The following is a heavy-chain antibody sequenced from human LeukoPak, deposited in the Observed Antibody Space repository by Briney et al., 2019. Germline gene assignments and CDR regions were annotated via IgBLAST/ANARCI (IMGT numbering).Heavy chain of an antibody. D-gene: IGHD3-10*01. J-gene: IGHJ2*01. CDR1: GYDFTSYW. V-gene: IGHV5-51*01. CDR2: IYPGDSDT. CDR3: ARLGGETHDYGSGSYPNWYFDL. Sequence: GGALQISCKGSGYDFTSYWIGWVRQVPGKGLECMGIIYPGDSDTTYSPSFQGQVTISVDKSISTAYLQWSSLRASDTAIYYCARLGGETHDYGSGSYPNWYFDLWGRGTLVTVTS.